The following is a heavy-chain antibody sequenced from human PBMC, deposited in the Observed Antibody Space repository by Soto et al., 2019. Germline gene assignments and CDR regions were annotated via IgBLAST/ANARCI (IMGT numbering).Heavy chain of an antibody. CDR1: GGTFSSYA. Sequence: ASVKVSCKASGGTFSSYAISWVRQAPGQGLEWMGGIIPIFGTANYAQKFQGRVTITADESTSTAYMELSSLRSEDTAVYYCARDPYYYDSSGYYYSGMDVWGQGTTVTVSS. V-gene: IGHV1-69*13. J-gene: IGHJ6*02. CDR3: ARDPYYYDSSGYYYSGMDV. CDR2: IIPIFGTA. D-gene: IGHD3-22*01.